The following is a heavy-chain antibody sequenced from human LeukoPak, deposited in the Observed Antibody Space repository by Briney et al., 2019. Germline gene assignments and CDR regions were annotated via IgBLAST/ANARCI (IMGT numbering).Heavy chain of an antibody. Sequence: SETLSLTCAVSGYSITNGYYWGWIRQPPGKGLEWIGSIHHSGSTYYNPSPKRRATISVDTSKNQFSLKLSSVTAADTAVYYCARSYIAVTGPDTFDVWGQGTMVTVSS. J-gene: IGHJ3*01. CDR3: ARSYIAVTGPDTFDV. V-gene: IGHV4-38-2*01. CDR1: GYSITNGYY. CDR2: IHHSGST. D-gene: IGHD6-19*01.